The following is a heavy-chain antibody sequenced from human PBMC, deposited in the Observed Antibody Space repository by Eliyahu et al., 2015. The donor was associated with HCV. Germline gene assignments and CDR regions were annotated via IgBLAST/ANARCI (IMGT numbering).Heavy chain of an antibody. Sequence: EVQLVESGGGLVQPGGSLRLSCAVSGFTFRSYYMSWVRQAPGKGLEWVANINQDGSEKNYVDSVKGRFTISRDNTKNSLYLQLNSLGAEDTALYYCARDSHTCNGCAFDYWGQGTLVTVSS. CDR2: INQDGSEK. J-gene: IGHJ4*02. D-gene: IGHD2-2*03. V-gene: IGHV3-7*01. CDR1: GFTFRSYY. CDR3: ARDSHTCNGCAFDY.